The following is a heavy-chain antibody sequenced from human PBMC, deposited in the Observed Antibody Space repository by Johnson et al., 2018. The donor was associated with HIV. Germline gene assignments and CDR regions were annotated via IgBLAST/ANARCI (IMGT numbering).Heavy chain of an antibody. Sequence: QVQLVESGGGVVQPGRSLRLSCAASGFTFRSHAMHWVRQAPGKGLEWVAVISYDGNNKFQADSVTGRFTISRDNSKNKLYLQMNSLRAEETAGDYCARSYSTSWNASDIWGQGTMVTVSS. CDR1: GFTFRSHA. CDR3: ARSYSTSWNASDI. V-gene: IGHV3-30-3*01. D-gene: IGHD4-11*01. CDR2: ISYDGNNK. J-gene: IGHJ3*02.